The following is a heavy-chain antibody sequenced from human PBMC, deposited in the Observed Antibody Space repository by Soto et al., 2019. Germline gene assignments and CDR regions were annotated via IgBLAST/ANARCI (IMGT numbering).Heavy chain of an antibody. CDR1: GFSLSTCGMC. CDR3: ARMITPIWVAAAGTDYGMDV. CDR2: IDWDDDK. J-gene: IGHJ6*02. D-gene: IGHD6-13*01. Sequence: GSGPTLVNPTQTPTLTFTFSGFSLSTCGMCVSWVRQPPGKALEWLARIDWDDDKYYSTSLKTRLTISKDTSKNQVVLTMTNMDPVDTATYYCARMITPIWVAAAGTDYGMDVWGQGTTVTVSS. V-gene: IGHV2-70*11.